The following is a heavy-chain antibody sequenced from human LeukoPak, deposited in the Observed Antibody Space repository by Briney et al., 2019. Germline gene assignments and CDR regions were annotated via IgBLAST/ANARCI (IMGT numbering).Heavy chain of an antibody. CDR2: TNYRGAV. V-gene: IGHV4-39*06. Sequence: SETLSLTCTVSDGSTTGTRYYWGWFRQTPGKGPEWIGNTNYRGAVYYNPSLRSRATISLDTSKNQFPLRLTSVTAADTAVYFCARVTKYDNSRNNYYMDVWGKGTTVTVSS. J-gene: IGHJ6*03. CDR1: DGSTTGTRYY. D-gene: IGHD4-17*01. CDR3: ARVTKYDNSRNNYYMDV.